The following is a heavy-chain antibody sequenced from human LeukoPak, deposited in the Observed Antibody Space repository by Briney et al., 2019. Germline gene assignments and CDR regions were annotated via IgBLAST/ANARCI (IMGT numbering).Heavy chain of an antibody. D-gene: IGHD6-13*01. V-gene: IGHV3-33*06. Sequence: GGSLRLSCAASGFTFSSYGMHWVRQAPGKGLEWVAVIWYDGSNKYYADSVKGRFTISRDNSKNTLYLQMNSLRAEDTAAYYCAKDSAAAAADYWGQGTLVTVSS. CDR2: IWYDGSNK. J-gene: IGHJ4*02. CDR3: AKDSAAAAADY. CDR1: GFTFSSYG.